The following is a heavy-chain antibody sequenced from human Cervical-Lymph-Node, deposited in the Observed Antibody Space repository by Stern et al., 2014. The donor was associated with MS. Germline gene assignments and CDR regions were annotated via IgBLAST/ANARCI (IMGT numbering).Heavy chain of an antibody. V-gene: IGHV2-70*01. J-gene: IGHJ4*02. CDR2: VDWDDRK. CDR3: ARMNYSDTSGFYFFDY. CDR1: GFSLSTSGVC. Sequence: ESGPALVRPAQTLTLTCTFSGFSLSTSGVCVSWIRQPPGKALEWLALVDWDDRKFYSTSLKTRLTISTDTSRNQVVLIMTNMDPVDTATFYCARMNYSDTSGFYFFDYWGQGTLVTVSS. D-gene: IGHD3-22*01.